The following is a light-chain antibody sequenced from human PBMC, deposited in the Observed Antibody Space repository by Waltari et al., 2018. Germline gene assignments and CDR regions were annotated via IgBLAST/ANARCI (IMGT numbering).Light chain of an antibody. J-gene: IGLJ3*02. V-gene: IGLV7-43*01. CDR3: LLYYGGVGV. Sequence: QTVVTQEPSLTVSSRGPVPLTSASITGLVTSAHYPNWFQQKPGQAPRALIYSITNKHSWTPARFSGSLLGGKAALTLSGVQPEDEAEYYCLLYYGGVGVFGGGTKLTVL. CDR1: TGLVTSAHY. CDR2: SIT.